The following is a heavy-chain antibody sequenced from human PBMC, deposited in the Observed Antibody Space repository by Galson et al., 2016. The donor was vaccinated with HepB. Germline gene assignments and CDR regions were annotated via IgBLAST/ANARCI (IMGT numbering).Heavy chain of an antibody. CDR1: GFTFSSYW. V-gene: IGHV3-74*01. J-gene: IGHJ6*02. Sequence: SLRLSCAASGFTFSSYWMHWVRQAPGRGLVWVSRLNTDGSRTNYADSVKGRVTISRDNAKNTLYLQMNSLRAEDTAVYYCARAGFKGFSNGMDVWGQGTTVTVSS. CDR3: ARAGFKGFSNGMDV. CDR2: LNTDGSRT. D-gene: IGHD2/OR15-2a*01.